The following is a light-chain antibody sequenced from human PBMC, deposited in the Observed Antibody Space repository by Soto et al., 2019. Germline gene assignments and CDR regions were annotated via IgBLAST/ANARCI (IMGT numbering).Light chain of an antibody. V-gene: IGLV2-23*02. CDR3: CSYAPTRNSYV. CDR1: SSDVGSYNL. Sequence: QSVLTQPASVSGSPGQSITISCTGTSSDVGSYNLVSWYQHHPGTAPKLIIYEVTKRPSGVSNRFSASKSGNTASLTISGLQAKDDADYYCCSYAPTRNSYVFGSGTKVTVL. J-gene: IGLJ1*01. CDR2: EVT.